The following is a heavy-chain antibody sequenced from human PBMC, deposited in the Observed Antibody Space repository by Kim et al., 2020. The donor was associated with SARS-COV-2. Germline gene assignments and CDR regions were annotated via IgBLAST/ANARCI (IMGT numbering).Heavy chain of an antibody. CDR2: IWYDGSNK. V-gene: IGHV3-33*06. J-gene: IGHJ6*02. D-gene: IGHD6-19*01. Sequence: GGSLRLSCAASGFTFSSYAMHWVRQAPGKGLEWVAVIWYDGSNKYYADSVKGRFTISRDNSKNTLYLQMNSLRAEDTAVYYCAKELAVAGRGYYYYGMDVWGQGTTVTVSS. CDR1: GFTFSSYA. CDR3: AKELAVAGRGYYYYGMDV.